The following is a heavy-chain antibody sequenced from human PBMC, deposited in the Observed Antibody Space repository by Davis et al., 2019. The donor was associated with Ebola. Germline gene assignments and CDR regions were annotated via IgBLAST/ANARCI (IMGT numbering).Heavy chain of an antibody. CDR2: INHSGST. J-gene: IGHJ4*02. V-gene: IGHV4-34*01. Sequence: PSETLSLTCAVYGGSFSGYYWSWIRQPPGKGLEWIGEINHSGSTNYNPSLKSRVTISVDTSKNQFSLKLSSVTAADTAVYYCARLTTYYYDSSGQTGYFDYWGQGTLVTVSS. CDR1: GGSFSGYY. CDR3: ARLTTYYYDSSGQTGYFDY. D-gene: IGHD3-22*01.